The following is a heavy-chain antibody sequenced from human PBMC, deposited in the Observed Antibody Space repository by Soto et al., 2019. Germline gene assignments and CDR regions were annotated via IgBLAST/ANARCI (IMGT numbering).Heavy chain of an antibody. Sequence: QVQLVQSGAEVKKPGASVKVSCKASGYSFTNYAFSWVRQAPGQGLEWMGWISANNDHTNYAQNFQGRVTMTTDPSTSTADMELRSLRSDDTAVYYCARDPSSGYFDSSDYPTGFDYWGQGTLVTVSS. D-gene: IGHD3-22*01. V-gene: IGHV1-18*01. CDR1: GYSFTNYA. CDR3: ARDPSSGYFDSSDYPTGFDY. J-gene: IGHJ4*02. CDR2: ISANNDHT.